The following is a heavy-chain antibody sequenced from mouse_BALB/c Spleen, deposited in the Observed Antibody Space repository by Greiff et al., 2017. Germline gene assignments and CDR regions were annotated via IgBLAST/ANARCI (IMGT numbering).Heavy chain of an antibody. CDR3: AYYGSGRYFDV. J-gene: IGHJ1*01. V-gene: IGHV3-2*02. D-gene: IGHD1-1*01. Sequence: EVKLMESGPGLVKPSQSLSLTCTVTGYSITSDYAWNWIRQFPGNKLEWMGYISDSGSTSYNPSLKSRISITRDTSKNQFFLQLNSVTTEDTATYYFAYYGSGRYFDVWGAGTTVTVSS. CDR2: ISDSGST. CDR1: GYSITSDYA.